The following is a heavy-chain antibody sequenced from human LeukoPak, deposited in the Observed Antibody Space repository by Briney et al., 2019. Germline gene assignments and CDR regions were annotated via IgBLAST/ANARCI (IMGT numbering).Heavy chain of an antibody. CDR2: ISGSGGST. Sequence: GGSLRLSCAASGFTFSSYGMSWVRQAPGKGLEWVSAISGSGGSTYYADSVKGRFTISRDNAKNSLYLQMNSQRAEDTAVYYCAREVRAYGGYSQSDYWGQGTLVTVSS. J-gene: IGHJ4*02. V-gene: IGHV3-23*01. CDR3: AREVRAYGGYSQSDY. CDR1: GFTFSSYG. D-gene: IGHD5-12*01.